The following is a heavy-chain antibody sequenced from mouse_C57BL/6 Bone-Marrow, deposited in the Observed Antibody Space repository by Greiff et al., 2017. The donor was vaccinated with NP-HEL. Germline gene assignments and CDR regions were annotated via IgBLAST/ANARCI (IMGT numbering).Heavy chain of an antibody. CDR1: GFTFSSYA. Sequence: DVMLVESGGGLVKPGGSLKLSCAASGFTFSSYAMSWVRQTPEKRLEWVATISDGGSYTYYPDNVKGRFTISRDNAKNNLYLQMSHLKSEDTAMYYCASVITTVVAPFAYWGQGTLVTVSA. V-gene: IGHV5-4*03. CDR2: ISDGGSYT. CDR3: ASVITTVVAPFAY. D-gene: IGHD1-1*01. J-gene: IGHJ3*01.